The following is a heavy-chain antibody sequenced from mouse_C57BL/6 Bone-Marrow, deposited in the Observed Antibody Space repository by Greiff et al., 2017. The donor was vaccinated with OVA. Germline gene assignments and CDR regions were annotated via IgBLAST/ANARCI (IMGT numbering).Heavy chain of an antibody. CDR3: ARKPGYDYVPYCDY. CDR1: GYTFTSYW. Sequence: QVQLQQPGAELVKPGASVKMSCKASGYTFTSYWITWVKQRPGQGLEWIGDIYPGSGSTNYNEKFKSKATLTVDTSSSTAYMQLSSLTSEDSAVYYCARKPGYDYVPYCDYWGQGTTLTVSS. D-gene: IGHD2-4*01. J-gene: IGHJ2*01. CDR2: IYPGSGST. V-gene: IGHV1-55*01.